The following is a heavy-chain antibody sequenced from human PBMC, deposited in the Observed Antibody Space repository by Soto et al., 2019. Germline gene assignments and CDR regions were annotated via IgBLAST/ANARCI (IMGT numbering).Heavy chain of an antibody. Sequence: QVQLVQSGPEVRKPGASVKVSCKASGYTFRDYGIAWVRQAPGQGLEWMGWISAFNGHTNYAQKFQGRFTVTADASTATADMELRSLRPDDTAMYFCARGKGYGYDHWGQGTLVTVSS. V-gene: IGHV1-18*01. CDR1: GYTFRDYG. CDR2: ISAFNGHT. J-gene: IGHJ4*02. D-gene: IGHD5-12*01. CDR3: ARGKGYGYDH.